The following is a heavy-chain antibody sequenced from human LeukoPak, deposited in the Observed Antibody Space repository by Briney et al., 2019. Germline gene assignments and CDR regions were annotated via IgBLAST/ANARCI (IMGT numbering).Heavy chain of an antibody. CDR2: INHSGST. Sequence: SETLSLTCAVYGGSFSGYYWSWIRQPPGKGLEWIGEINHSGSTNYNPSLESRVTISVDTSKNQFSLKLSSVTAADTAVYYCARRGRRAAAGTRGLFDPWGQGTLVTVSS. D-gene: IGHD6-13*01. V-gene: IGHV4-34*01. J-gene: IGHJ5*02. CDR3: ARRGRRAAAGTRGLFDP. CDR1: GGSFSGYY.